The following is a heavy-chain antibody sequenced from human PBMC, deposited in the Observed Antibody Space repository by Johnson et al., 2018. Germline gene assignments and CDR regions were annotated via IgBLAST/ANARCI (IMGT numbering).Heavy chain of an antibody. D-gene: IGHD3-22*01. J-gene: IGHJ3*02. V-gene: IGHV3-23*01. Sequence: ASGFTFSSYAMSWVRQAPGKGLAWVSAISGSGGSTYYADSVKGRFTISRDNSKNTLYLQMNSLRAEDTNVYYCAKEPRLGDSRDQGSDAFDIWGQGTMVTVSS. CDR1: GFTFSSYA. CDR3: AKEPRLGDSRDQGSDAFDI. CDR2: ISGSGGST.